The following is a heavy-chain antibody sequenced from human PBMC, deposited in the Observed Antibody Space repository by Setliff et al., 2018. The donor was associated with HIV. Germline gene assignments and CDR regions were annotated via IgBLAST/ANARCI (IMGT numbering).Heavy chain of an antibody. V-gene: IGHV1-2*02. D-gene: IGHD3-3*01. J-gene: IGHJ3*02. Sequence: ASVKVSCKVSGYTFTGYYMHWVRQAPGQGLEWMGWISPNTGGTNFAQKFQGRVTMTRDTSISTAYMELSRLRSDDTAVYYCGRDPFWSGYDAFDIWGQGTMVTVS. CDR2: ISPNTGGT. CDR3: GRDPFWSGYDAFDI. CDR1: GYTFTGYY.